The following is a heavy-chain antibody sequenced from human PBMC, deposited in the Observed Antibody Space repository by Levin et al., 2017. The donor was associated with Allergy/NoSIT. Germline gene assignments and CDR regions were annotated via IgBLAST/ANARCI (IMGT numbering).Heavy chain of an antibody. Sequence: LSLTCAASGFTFSSYAMSWVRQAPGKGLEWVSAISGSGGSTYYADSVKGRFTISRDNSKNTLYLQMNSLRAEDTAVYYCAKGINYYDSSGYSPWGQGTLVTVSS. CDR2: ISGSGGST. D-gene: IGHD3-22*01. CDR1: GFTFSSYA. J-gene: IGHJ5*02. V-gene: IGHV3-23*01. CDR3: AKGINYYDSSGYSP.